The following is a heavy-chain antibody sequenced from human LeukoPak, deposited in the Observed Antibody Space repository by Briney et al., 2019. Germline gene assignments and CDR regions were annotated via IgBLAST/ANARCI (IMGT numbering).Heavy chain of an antibody. V-gene: IGHV3-30*03. CDR1: GFTFSNYG. J-gene: IGHJ4*02. CDR3: TRSVVTTADVDY. CDR2: ISYDGSNN. Sequence: PGRSLRLSCAASGFTFSNYGMHWVRQAPGKGLEWVVVISYDGSNNNYADSVKGRFTISRDNSKSTLYLHLNIPRPEDTAVYYCTRSVVTTADVDYWRQGTLVTVSS. D-gene: IGHD2-21*02.